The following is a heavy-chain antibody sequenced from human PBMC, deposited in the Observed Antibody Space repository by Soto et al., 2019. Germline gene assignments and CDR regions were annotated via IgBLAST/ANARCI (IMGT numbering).Heavy chain of an antibody. Sequence: QVQLVQSGAEVKKPGSSVKVSCKASGGTFSSYAISWVRQAPGQGLEWMGGIIPIFGTATYAQKFQGRVTITADESTSTAYMELSSLRSEDTAVYYCEKVNRLAYCGGDCYSGAFDIWGQGTMVTVSS. CDR2: IIPIFGTA. CDR1: GGTFSSYA. CDR3: EKVNRLAYCGGDCYSGAFDI. D-gene: IGHD2-21*02. J-gene: IGHJ3*02. V-gene: IGHV1-69*01.